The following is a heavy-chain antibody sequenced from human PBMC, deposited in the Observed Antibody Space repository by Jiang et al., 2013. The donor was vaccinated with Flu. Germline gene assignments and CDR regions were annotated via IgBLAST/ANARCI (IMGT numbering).Heavy chain of an antibody. CDR3: AKGYCTSIDCYANFFDY. Sequence: QLVESGGGVVQPGRSLRLPCVASEFSFRNYGMHWVRQAPGKGLEWVTGISFDGSIKDYADSVKGRFTISRDNSKNTLFLQMNSLRAEDTALYYCAKGYCTSIDCYANFFDYWGQGTLVTVSS. J-gene: IGHJ4*02. D-gene: IGHD2-2*01. V-gene: IGHV3-30*18. CDR1: EFSFRNYG. CDR2: ISFDGSIK.